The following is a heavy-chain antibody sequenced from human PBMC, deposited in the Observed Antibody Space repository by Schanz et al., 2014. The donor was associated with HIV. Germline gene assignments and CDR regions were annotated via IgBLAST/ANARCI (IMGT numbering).Heavy chain of an antibody. CDR2: MYYSGSS. CDR1: GGSFSGYV. J-gene: IGHJ6*02. CDR3: ARVGRAAAGFIYYYGMDV. D-gene: IGHD6-13*01. Sequence: QVRLQQWGAGLLKPSETLSLTCAVYGGSFSGYVWSWIRQPPGKGLEWIGYMYYSGSSKNNPSLKSRVTISVDTSKNQFSLKLSSVTAADTAVYYCARVGRAAAGFIYYYGMDVWGQGTTVTVSS. V-gene: IGHV4-34*11.